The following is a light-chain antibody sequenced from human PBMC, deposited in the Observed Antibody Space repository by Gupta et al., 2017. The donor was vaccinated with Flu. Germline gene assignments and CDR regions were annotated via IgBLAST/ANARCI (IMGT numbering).Light chain of an antibody. CDR2: GAS. Sequence: EIMMTQSPATLSVSPGEGATLSCRASQSIGNKLAWYQQQSGQAPRLLIYGASTRATGVPARFSGSGYGTEFTLTISSRQSEDFAVYYCQQYDNWPPYTFGQGTKMEIK. CDR3: QQYDNWPPYT. V-gene: IGKV3-15*01. CDR1: QSIGNK. J-gene: IGKJ2*01.